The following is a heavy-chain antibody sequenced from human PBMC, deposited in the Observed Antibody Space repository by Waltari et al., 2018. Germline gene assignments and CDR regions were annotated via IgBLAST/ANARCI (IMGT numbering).Heavy chain of an antibody. V-gene: IGHV4-59*11. Sequence: QVQLQESGPGLVKPSETLSLTCTVSGGSISSHYWSWIRQPPGKGLEWIGYIYYSGSTNYNPSLKSRVTISVDTSKNQFSLKLSSVTAADTAVYYCARDLGITYCSGGSCYTSDYWGQGTLVTVSS. CDR1: GGSISSHY. J-gene: IGHJ4*02. CDR3: ARDLGITYCSGGSCYTSDY. D-gene: IGHD2-15*01. CDR2: IYYSGST.